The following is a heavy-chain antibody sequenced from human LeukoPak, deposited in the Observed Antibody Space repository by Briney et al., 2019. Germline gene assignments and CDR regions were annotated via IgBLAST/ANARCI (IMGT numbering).Heavy chain of an antibody. Sequence: SETLSLTCSVSGASFSSYYWSWIRQPPGKGLEWIGSIYYSGSTNYNPSLKSRVTISVDTSKNQFSLRLISLAAADTAVYYCARLARGGGTPNIPVVRGIIKGYSYYMAVGGKGPTVTISS. D-gene: IGHD3-10*01. V-gene: IGHV4-59*12. CDR1: GASFSSYY. CDR2: IYYSGST. CDR3: ARLARGGGTPNIPVVRGIIKGYSYYMAV. J-gene: IGHJ6*03.